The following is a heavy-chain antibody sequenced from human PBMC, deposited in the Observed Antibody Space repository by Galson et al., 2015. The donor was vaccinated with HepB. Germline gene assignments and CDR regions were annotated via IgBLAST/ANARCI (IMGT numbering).Heavy chain of an antibody. J-gene: IGHJ4*02. V-gene: IGHV1-18*04. CDR1: GYPFISYR. D-gene: IGHD2-15*01. CDR2: ISGYNGNT. Sequence: SVKVSCKASGYPFISYRISWVRQAPGQGLQWMGWISGYNGNTTYAQKFQGRVTMTTDTSTSTAYMELRSLRSDDTAVYYCARVVGGGILIYYFDNWGQGIPFTVSS. CDR3: ARVVGGGILIYYFDN.